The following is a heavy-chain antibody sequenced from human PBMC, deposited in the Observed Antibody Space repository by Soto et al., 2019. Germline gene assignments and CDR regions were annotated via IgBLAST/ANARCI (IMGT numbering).Heavy chain of an antibody. J-gene: IGHJ4*02. CDR2: ISYDGSNK. Sequence: QVQLVESGGGVVQPGRSLRLSCAASGFTFSSYGMHWVRQAPGKGLEWVAVISYDGSNKYYADSVKGRFTISRDNSKNTLYLQMNSLRAEDTAVYYCAAGSNGYEWGQGTLVTVSS. V-gene: IGHV3-30*03. CDR3: AAGSNGYE. D-gene: IGHD2-8*01. CDR1: GFTFSSYG.